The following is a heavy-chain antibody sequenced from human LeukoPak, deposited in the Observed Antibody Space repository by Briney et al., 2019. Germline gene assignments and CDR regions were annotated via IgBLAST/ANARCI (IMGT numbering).Heavy chain of an antibody. CDR1: GFTFSSYA. CDR2: ISYDGSNK. V-gene: IGHV3-30-3*01. Sequence: GGSLRLSCAASGFTFSSYAMHWVRQAPGKGLQWVAVISYDGSNKYYADSVKGRFTISRDNSKNTLYLQMNSLRAEDTAVYYCARDAGDYYGSGSYGRNWFDPWGQGTLVTVSS. CDR3: ARDAGDYYGSGSYGRNWFDP. D-gene: IGHD3-10*01. J-gene: IGHJ5*02.